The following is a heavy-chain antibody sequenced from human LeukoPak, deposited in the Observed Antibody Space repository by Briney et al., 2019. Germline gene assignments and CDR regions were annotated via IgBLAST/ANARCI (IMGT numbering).Heavy chain of an antibody. D-gene: IGHD3-3*01. J-gene: IGHJ4*02. CDR3: AREGDYDSWDY. V-gene: IGHV3-48*03. Sequence: PGGSLRLSCAASGFTFSSYEMNWVRQAPEKGLVWVSYISSSGSTIYYADSVKGRFTISRDNAKNSLYLQMSSLRAEDTAVYYCAREGDYDSWDYWGQGTLVTVSS. CDR1: GFTFSSYE. CDR2: ISSSGSTI.